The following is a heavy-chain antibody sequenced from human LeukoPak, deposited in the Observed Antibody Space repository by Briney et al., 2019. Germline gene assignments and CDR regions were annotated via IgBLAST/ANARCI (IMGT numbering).Heavy chain of an antibody. CDR3: AKGGSVGVGTSYYFDS. V-gene: IGHV3-23*01. CDR2: ISGGGGSS. J-gene: IGHJ4*02. CDR1: GFTFSNYA. Sequence: GGSLRLSCAASGFTFSNYAMSWVRQAPGKGLEWASVISGGGGSSYYADSVKGRFTISRDNSKNTLYLQMNSLRAEDTAVYYCAKGGSVGVGTSYYFDSWGQGTLVTVSS. D-gene: IGHD1-26*01.